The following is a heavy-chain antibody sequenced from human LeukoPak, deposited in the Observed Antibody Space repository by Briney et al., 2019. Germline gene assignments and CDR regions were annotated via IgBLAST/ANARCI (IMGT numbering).Heavy chain of an antibody. CDR2: IWHDGSIK. CDR1: GFTFSTYG. J-gene: IGHJ5*02. Sequence: PGRSLRLSCAASGFTFSTYGMHWVRQAPGKGLEWVAVIWHDGSIKYYADSVKGRFTISRDNAKNSLYLQMNSLRAEDTAVYYCARGAAVAGNWFDPWGQGTLVTVSS. V-gene: IGHV3-33*01. CDR3: ARGAAVAGNWFDP. D-gene: IGHD6-19*01.